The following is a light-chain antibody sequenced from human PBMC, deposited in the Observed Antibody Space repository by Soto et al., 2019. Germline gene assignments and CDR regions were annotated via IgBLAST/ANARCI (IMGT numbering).Light chain of an antibody. CDR1: QSISNY. Sequence: DIQMTQSPSSLSASVGDRVTITCRASQSISNYLNWDQQRPGKAPNLLIYAASSMISGVPSRFSGSGSGTDFTLTITSLRPEDFAAYYCQQSYHTSWTFGQGTKVDIK. CDR3: QQSYHTSWT. CDR2: AAS. J-gene: IGKJ1*01. V-gene: IGKV1-39*01.